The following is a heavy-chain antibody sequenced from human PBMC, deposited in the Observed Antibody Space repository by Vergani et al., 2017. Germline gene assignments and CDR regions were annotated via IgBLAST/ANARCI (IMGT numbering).Heavy chain of an antibody. D-gene: IGHD3-10*01. CDR1: GGTFSSYA. Sequence: QVQLVQSGAEVKKPGSSVKVSCKASGGTFSSYAISWVRQAPGQGLEWMGGIIPIFGTANYAQKFQGRVTITADESTSTAYMELSSLGSEDTAVYYCARFGDGSGSYRTDGPDEAPWYYYGMDVWGQGTTVTVSS. CDR3: ARFGDGSGSYRTDGPDEAPWYYYGMDV. CDR2: IIPIFGTA. V-gene: IGHV1-69*01. J-gene: IGHJ6*02.